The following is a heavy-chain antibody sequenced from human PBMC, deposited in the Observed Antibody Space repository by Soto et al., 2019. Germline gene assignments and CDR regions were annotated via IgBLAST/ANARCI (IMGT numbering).Heavy chain of an antibody. V-gene: IGHV4-59*01. CDR3: ARDLGTPNYDFWSGYSGPQGWFDP. D-gene: IGHD3-3*01. Sequence: SDTLSITCTVSGGSISSYYWSWIRQPPGKGLEWIGYIYYSGSTNYNPSLKSRVTISVDTSKNQFSLKLSSVTAADTAVYYCARDLGTPNYDFWSGYSGPQGWFDPWGQGTLVTVSS. J-gene: IGHJ5*02. CDR2: IYYSGST. CDR1: GGSISSYY.